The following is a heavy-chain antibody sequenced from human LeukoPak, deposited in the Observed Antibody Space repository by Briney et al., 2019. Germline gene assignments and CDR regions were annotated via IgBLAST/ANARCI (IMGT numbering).Heavy chain of an antibody. Sequence: GGSLRLSCAASGFTFSSYEMNWVRQAPGKGLEWVAVISYDGSDKYYADSVKGRFTISRDNSKNTLYLQMNSLRAEDTAVYYCAKVGYGYFFDLWGRGTLVTVSS. V-gene: IGHV3-30*04. J-gene: IGHJ2*01. D-gene: IGHD5-24*01. CDR3: AKVGYGYFFDL. CDR2: ISYDGSDK. CDR1: GFTFSSYE.